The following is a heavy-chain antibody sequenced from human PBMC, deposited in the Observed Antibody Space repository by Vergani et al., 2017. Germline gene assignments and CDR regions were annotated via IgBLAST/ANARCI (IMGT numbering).Heavy chain of an antibody. J-gene: IGHJ6*02. D-gene: IGHD3-3*01. CDR3: ARARIRNYDFWSGYLPNYYYYGMDV. V-gene: IGHV3-23*04. Sequence: VQLVESGGGVVQPGRSLRLSCAASGFTFSSYGMHWVRQAPGKGLEWVSAISGSGGSTYYADSVKGRFTISRDNSKNTLYLQMNSLRAEDTAVYYCARARIRNYDFWSGYLPNYYYYGMDVWGQGTTVTVSS. CDR2: ISGSGGST. CDR1: GFTFSSYG.